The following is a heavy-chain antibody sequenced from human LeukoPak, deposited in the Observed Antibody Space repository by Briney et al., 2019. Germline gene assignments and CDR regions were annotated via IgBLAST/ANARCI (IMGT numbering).Heavy chain of an antibody. CDR1: GYTFTNYD. Sequence: ASVKVSCKASGYTFTNYDINWVRQATGQGLEWMGWMDPNSGNTGYAQKFQGRVTMTRNTSIRTAYMELSSLRSEDTAVYYCARGWAVAGTKVAFDIWGQGTMVTVSS. V-gene: IGHV1-8*01. CDR3: ARGWAVAGTKVAFDI. J-gene: IGHJ3*02. CDR2: MDPNSGNT. D-gene: IGHD6-19*01.